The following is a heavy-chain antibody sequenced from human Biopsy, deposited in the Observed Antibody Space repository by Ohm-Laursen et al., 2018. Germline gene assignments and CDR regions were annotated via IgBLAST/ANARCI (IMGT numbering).Heavy chain of an antibody. CDR3: ARVDRYNFDHYIMDA. CDR1: GDSIARYC. J-gene: IGHJ6*02. CDR2: IYYSGRP. D-gene: IGHD1-20*01. V-gene: IGHV4-59*07. Sequence: SDTLSLTCAVSGDSIARYCWTWIWQSPGKGLEWIAYIYYSGRPNYNPSLKGRVVISVDRSRNQFFLKLTSATAADTAIYYCARVDRYNFDHYIMDAWGRGTTVTVSS.